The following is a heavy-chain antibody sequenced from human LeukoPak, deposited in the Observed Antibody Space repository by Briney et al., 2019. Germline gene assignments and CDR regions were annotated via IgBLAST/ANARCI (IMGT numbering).Heavy chain of an antibody. CDR2: IYYSGST. V-gene: IGHV4-34*01. J-gene: IGHJ4*02. D-gene: IGHD2-2*02. CDR3: ARHFRLGYCSSTSCYTGGYYFDY. CDR1: GGSFSGYY. Sequence: SETLSLTCAVYGGSFSGYYWSWIRQPPGKGLEWIGSIYYSGSTYYNPSLKSRVTISVDTSKNQFSLKLSSVTAADTAVYYCARHFRLGYCSSTSCYTGGYYFDYWGQGTLVTVSS.